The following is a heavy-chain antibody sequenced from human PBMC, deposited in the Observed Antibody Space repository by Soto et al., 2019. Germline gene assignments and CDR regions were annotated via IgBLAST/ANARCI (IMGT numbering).Heavy chain of an antibody. J-gene: IGHJ6*02. CDR1: GYTFTGYY. CDR2: INPNSGGT. D-gene: IGHD4-4*01. V-gene: IGHV1-2*04. CDR3: ARSTTKAPYYYYGMDV. Sequence: EASVKVSCKASGYTFTGYYMHWVRQAPGQGLEWMGWINPNSGGTNYAQKFQGWVTMTRDTSISTAYMELSRLRSDDTAVYYCARSTTKAPYYYYGMDVWGQGTTVTVSS.